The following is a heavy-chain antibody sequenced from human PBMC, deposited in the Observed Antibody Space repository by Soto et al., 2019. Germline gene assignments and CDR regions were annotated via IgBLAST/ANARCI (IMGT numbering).Heavy chain of an antibody. D-gene: IGHD3-10*02. J-gene: IGHJ6*01. Sequence: ASVKVSCKASGYTFTSYGITWVRQAPGQGLEWMGWISAYNGNTNYAQKLQGRVTMTTDTSTSTAYMELRSLRSDDTAVYYCARERLFGEFYYYYYGMDVWGQGTTVTVSS. V-gene: IGHV1-18*04. CDR2: ISAYNGNT. CDR3: ARERLFGEFYYYYYGMDV. CDR1: GYTFTSYG.